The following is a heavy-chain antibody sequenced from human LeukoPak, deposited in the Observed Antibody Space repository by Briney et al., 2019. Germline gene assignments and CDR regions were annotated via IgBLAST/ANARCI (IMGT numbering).Heavy chain of an antibody. D-gene: IGHD1-26*01. V-gene: IGHV3-9*01. CDR1: RFTFDDYV. CDR3: AKDIVGATGGFDY. Sequence: GGSLRLSCAASRFTFDDYVMHWVRQAPGKGLEWVSGISWNSGSIGYADSVKGRFTISRDNAKNSLYLQMNSLRAEDTALYYCAKDIVGATGGFDYWGQGTLVTVSS. J-gene: IGHJ4*02. CDR2: ISWNSGSI.